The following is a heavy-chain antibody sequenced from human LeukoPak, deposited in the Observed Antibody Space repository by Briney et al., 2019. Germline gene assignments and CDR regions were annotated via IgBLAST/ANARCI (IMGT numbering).Heavy chain of an antibody. V-gene: IGHV3-11*01. Sequence: GGSLRLSCAVSGYTFSDYYMSWIRQAPGKGLEWVSYISSSGSTIYYADSVKRRFTISRDNAKNSLYLQMNSLRAADTSVYYCARSPTSFGVVIPYLDYWGQGTLVTVPS. J-gene: IGHJ4*02. CDR1: GYTFSDYY. CDR2: ISSSGSTI. CDR3: ARSPTSFGVVIPYLDY. D-gene: IGHD3-3*01.